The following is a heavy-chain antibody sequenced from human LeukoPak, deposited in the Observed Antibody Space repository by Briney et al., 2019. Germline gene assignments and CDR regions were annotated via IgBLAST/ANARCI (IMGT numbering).Heavy chain of an antibody. V-gene: IGHV4-59*01. J-gene: IGHJ6*02. Sequence: SETLSLTCSVSGASISTYYWSWIRQPPGKALEWIGYAHFSGSTNYNPSLGSRVTMSVDTSKNLFSLNLTSVTAADTAVYYCARDKMAVAGNYYYYALDVWGQGTTVTVSS. CDR1: GASISTYY. CDR2: AHFSGST. D-gene: IGHD6-19*01. CDR3: ARDKMAVAGNYYYYALDV.